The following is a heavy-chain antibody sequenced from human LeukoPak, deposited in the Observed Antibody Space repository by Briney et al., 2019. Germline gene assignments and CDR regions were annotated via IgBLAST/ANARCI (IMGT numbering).Heavy chain of an antibody. D-gene: IGHD5-12*01. J-gene: IGHJ4*02. Sequence: SQTLSLTCAISGDXVSRNSAGWTWIRQSPSRGLEWLGRTYYRSKWYNDYAESVKSRMTINPDTSKNQFSLQLNSVTPEDTAIYYCARESDTGYVNFWGQGTLVTVSS. CDR3: ARESDTGYVNF. V-gene: IGHV6-1*01. CDR1: GDXVSRNSAG. CDR2: TYYRSKWYN.